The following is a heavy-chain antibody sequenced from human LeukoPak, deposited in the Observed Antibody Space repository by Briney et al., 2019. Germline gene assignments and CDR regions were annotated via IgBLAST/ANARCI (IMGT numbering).Heavy chain of an antibody. CDR1: GGSISSYY. CDR3: VRQGTNSGYYLLDY. CDR2: IYYSGST. D-gene: IGHD3-22*01. J-gene: IGHJ4*02. Sequence: NSSETLSLTCTVSGGSISSYYWSWIRQPPGKGLEWIGYIYYSGSTNYNPSFKSRVTMSVDPSKNQFSLKLTSVTVADTATYYCVRQGTNSGYYLLDYWGQGHLVIVSS. V-gene: IGHV4-59*08.